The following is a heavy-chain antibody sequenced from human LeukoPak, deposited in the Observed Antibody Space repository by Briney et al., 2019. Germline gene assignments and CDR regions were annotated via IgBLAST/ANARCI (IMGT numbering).Heavy chain of an antibody. CDR1: GFTFSSYA. D-gene: IGHD3-3*01. V-gene: IGHV3-30*04. CDR3: ARGRRYDFWSGYYPYVLYYYYYMDV. Sequence: GGSLRLSCAASGFTFSSYAMHWVRQAPGKGLEWVAVISYDGSNKYYADSVKGRFTISRDNSKNTLYLQMNSLRAEDTAVYYCARGRRYDFWSGYYPYVLYYYYYMDVWGKGTTVTVSS. J-gene: IGHJ6*03. CDR2: ISYDGSNK.